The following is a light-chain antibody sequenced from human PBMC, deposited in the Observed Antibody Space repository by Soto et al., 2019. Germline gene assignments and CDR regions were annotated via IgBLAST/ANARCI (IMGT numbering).Light chain of an antibody. CDR3: QQANSFPRT. CDR1: QAISTW. V-gene: IGKV1D-12*01. J-gene: IGKJ1*01. CDR2: SAS. Sequence: DIQMTQSPSSVSASVGDRVTITCRASQAISTWLAWYQQNPGKAPKLLIYSASNLQSGVPSRFSGSGSGTDXXXTISSLQPEDFATYYCQQANSFPRTFGQGTKVEIK.